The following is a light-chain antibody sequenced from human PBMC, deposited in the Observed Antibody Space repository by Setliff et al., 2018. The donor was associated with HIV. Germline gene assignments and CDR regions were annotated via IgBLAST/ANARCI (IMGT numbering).Light chain of an antibody. CDR1: SRDVGTYNY. CDR2: DVS. J-gene: IGLJ1*01. V-gene: IGLV2-14*03. CDR3: SSYTSSGTPYV. Sequence: ALTQPASVSGSPGQSITISCTGTSRDVGTYNYVSWYQQHPGKAPKLMISDVSNRPSGVSNRFSGSKSGNTASLTISGLQAEDEADYYCSSYTSSGTPYVFGTGTKVTVL.